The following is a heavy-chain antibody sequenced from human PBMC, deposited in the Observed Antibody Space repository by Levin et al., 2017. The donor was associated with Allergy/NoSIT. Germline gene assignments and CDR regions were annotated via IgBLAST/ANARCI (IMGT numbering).Heavy chain of an antibody. CDR3: ARVAKPMVRGVISPWFDP. V-gene: IGHV4-31*03. J-gene: IGHJ5*02. Sequence: SETLSLTCSVSGGSISNGGNYWTWIRQHPGKGLEWIGYVYYTGITYYNESLKSRIIISVDTSKNQFSLKVNSVTAADTAVYYCARVAKPMVRGVISPWFDPWGQGTLVTVSS. CDR2: VYYTGIT. CDR1: GGSISNGGNY. D-gene: IGHD3-10*01.